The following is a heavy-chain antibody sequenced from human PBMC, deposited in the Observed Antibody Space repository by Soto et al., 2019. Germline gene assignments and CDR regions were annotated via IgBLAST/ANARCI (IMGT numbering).Heavy chain of an antibody. D-gene: IGHD2-21*02. CDR1: GGTFSSYA. CDR2: IIPIFGTA. V-gene: IGHV1-69*13. Sequence: GASVKVSCKASGGTFSSYAISWVRQAPGQGLEWMGGIIPIFGTANYAQKFQGRVTITADESTSTAYMGLSSLRSEDTAVYYCAGTYCGGDCYSGPRVFDYWGQGTLVTVSS. J-gene: IGHJ4*02. CDR3: AGTYCGGDCYSGPRVFDY.